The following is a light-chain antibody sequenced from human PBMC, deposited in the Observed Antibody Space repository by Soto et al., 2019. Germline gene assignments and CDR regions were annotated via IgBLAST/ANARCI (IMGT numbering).Light chain of an antibody. V-gene: IGKV1-5*03. CDR3: HHYNSWWT. J-gene: IGKJ1*01. CDR2: KAS. CDR1: QSISSW. Sequence: DIPMTQSPSTLSASVVDRVTITCRASQSISSWLACYQQKPGKAPKLLIYKASSLESGVPSRFSGSGSGTEFTLTISSLQPDDFATYYCHHYNSWWTFGQGTKVEIK.